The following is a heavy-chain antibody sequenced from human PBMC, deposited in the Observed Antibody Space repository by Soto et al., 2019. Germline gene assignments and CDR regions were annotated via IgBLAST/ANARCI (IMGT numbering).Heavy chain of an antibody. CDR3: AKGNSGSYSYNWFDP. Sequence: GGCLRLSCAASGFTFSDYYMSWIRQAPGKGLEWVSYISSSGSTIYYADSVKGRFTISRDTSKNTLYLQMNSLRAEDTAVYYCAKGNSGSYSYNWFDPWGQGTLVTVSS. CDR1: GFTFSDYY. D-gene: IGHD1-26*01. J-gene: IGHJ5*02. V-gene: IGHV3-11*01. CDR2: ISSSGSTI.